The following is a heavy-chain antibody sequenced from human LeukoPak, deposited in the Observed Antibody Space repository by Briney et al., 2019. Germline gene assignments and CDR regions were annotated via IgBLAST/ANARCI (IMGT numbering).Heavy chain of an antibody. D-gene: IGHD1-26*01. J-gene: IGHJ3*02. CDR3: ARIEWERLGRAFDI. V-gene: IGHV3-23*01. Sequence: GGSLRLSCAASGFTFSSYAMSWVRQAPGKGLEWVSAISGSGGSTYYADSVKGRFTISRDNSKNTLYLQMNSLRAEDMAVYYWARIEWERLGRAFDIWGQGTMVTVSS. CDR2: ISGSGGST. CDR1: GFTFSSYA.